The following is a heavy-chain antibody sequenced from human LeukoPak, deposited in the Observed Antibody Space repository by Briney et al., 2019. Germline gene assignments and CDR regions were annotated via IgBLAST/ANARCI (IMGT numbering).Heavy chain of an antibody. D-gene: IGHD4-17*01. J-gene: IGHJ4*02. CDR2: IYYSGST. V-gene: IGHV4-59*01. CDR1: GGSIRSYY. Sequence: SETLSLTCTVSGGSIRSYYWSWIRQPPGRGLEWIGYIYYSGSTNYNPSLKSRVSISVDTSKNQFSLKLSSVTAADTAVYYCARTGSTVTMLYPFDHWGQGTLVTVSS. CDR3: ARTGSTVTMLYPFDH.